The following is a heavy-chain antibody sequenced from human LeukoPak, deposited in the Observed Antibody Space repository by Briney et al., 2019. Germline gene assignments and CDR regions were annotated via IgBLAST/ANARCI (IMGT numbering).Heavy chain of an antibody. J-gene: IGHJ4*02. V-gene: IGHV3-21*01. CDR2: ISSSSSYI. CDR1: EFTFSSYS. Sequence: PGGSLRLSCAASEFTFSSYSMNWVRQAPGKGLEWVSSISSSSSYIYYADSVKGRFTISRDNAKNSLYLQMNSLRAEDTAVYYCARGSWIQLWSKNYYFDYWGQGTLVTVSS. D-gene: IGHD5-18*01. CDR3: ARGSWIQLWSKNYYFDY.